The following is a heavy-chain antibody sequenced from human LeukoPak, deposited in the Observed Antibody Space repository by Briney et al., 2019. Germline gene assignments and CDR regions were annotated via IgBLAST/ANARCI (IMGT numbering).Heavy chain of an antibody. CDR2: IYTSGST. V-gene: IGHV4-61*02. Sequence: SETLSLTCTVSGGSISSGSHYWSWIRQPAGKGLEWIGRIYTSGSTNYNPSLKSRVTISVDTSKNQFSLKLSSVTAADTAVYYCARLRLWFDYWGQGTLVTVSS. CDR1: GGSISSGSHY. CDR3: ARLRLWFDY. D-gene: IGHD5-18*01. J-gene: IGHJ4*02.